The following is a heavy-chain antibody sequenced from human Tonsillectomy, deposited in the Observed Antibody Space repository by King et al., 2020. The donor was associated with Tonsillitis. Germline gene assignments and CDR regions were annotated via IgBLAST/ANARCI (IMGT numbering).Heavy chain of an antibody. J-gene: IGHJ6*03. V-gene: IGHV3-48*03. CDR2: ISSRGFTT. CDR1: GFTFSSYE. Sequence: VQLVESGGVLVQPGGSLRLSCAASGFTFSSYEMNCVRQARGKGLEWFSYISSRGFTTYYADSVKGRFTISMDNAKNSLYLEMNSLRAEDKAVYYCARVYNYYYYMDVWGKGTTVTVSS. CDR3: ARVYNYYYYMDV.